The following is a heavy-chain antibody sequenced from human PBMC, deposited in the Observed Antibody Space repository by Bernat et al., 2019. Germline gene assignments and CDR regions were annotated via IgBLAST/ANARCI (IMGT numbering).Heavy chain of an antibody. V-gene: IGHV3-23*01. CDR2: IGGSGGST. J-gene: IGHJ3*02. D-gene: IGHD3-9*01. Sequence: EVQVLESGGGLVQPGGSLRLSCAASGFTFSSYAMSWVRQAPGKGLEWVSAIGGSGGSTCYADSVKGRFTISRDNSKKTLNLQMNSLRAEDTAVYYCAKAKYYDILTGYDAFDIWGQGTMVTVSS. CDR1: GFTFSSYA. CDR3: AKAKYYDILTGYDAFDI.